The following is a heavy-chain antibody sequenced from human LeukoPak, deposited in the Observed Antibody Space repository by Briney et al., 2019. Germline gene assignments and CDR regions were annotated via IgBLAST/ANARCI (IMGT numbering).Heavy chain of an antibody. CDR1: GFTFSSYS. V-gene: IGHV3-21*01. Sequence: PGGALRLSCAASGFTFSSYSMNWVRQAPGKGLEWVSSISSSSSYIHYADSVKGRFTISRDNAKNSLYLQMNSLRAEDTAVYYCAQEGGVYSTPYYMDVWGKGTTVTVSS. J-gene: IGHJ6*03. D-gene: IGHD1-26*01. CDR3: AQEGGVYSTPYYMDV. CDR2: ISSSSSYI.